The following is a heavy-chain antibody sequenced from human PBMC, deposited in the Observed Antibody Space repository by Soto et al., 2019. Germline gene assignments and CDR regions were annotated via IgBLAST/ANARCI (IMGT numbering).Heavy chain of an antibody. CDR3: VRDQTTGWYGRAFDI. CDR1: GFNFNTHE. D-gene: IGHD6-19*01. J-gene: IGHJ3*02. Sequence: GGSLRLSCAASGFNFNTHEMNWVRQAPGKGLEWIAYLGNSGGTTFYSDSVKGRFTISRDNAKNSLLLQMNSLRVEDTAVYYCVRDQTTGWYGRAFDIWGQGTVVTVSS. CDR2: LGNSGGTT. V-gene: IGHV3-48*03.